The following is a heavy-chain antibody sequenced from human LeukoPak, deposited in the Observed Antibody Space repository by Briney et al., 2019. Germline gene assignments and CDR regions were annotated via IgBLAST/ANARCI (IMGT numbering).Heavy chain of an antibody. V-gene: IGHV1-18*01. D-gene: IGHD3-9*01. CDR1: GGTFSSYA. Sequence: ASVKVSCKASGGTFSSYAISWVRQAPGQGLEWMGWISAYNGNTNYAQKLQGRVTMTTDTSTSTAYMELRSLRSDDTAVYYCALDFKTEGSAFDIWGQGTMVTVSS. CDR2: ISAYNGNT. J-gene: IGHJ3*02. CDR3: ALDFKTEGSAFDI.